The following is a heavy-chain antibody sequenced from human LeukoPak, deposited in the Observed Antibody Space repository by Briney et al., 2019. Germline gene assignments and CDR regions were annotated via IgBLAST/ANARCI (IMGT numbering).Heavy chain of an antibody. D-gene: IGHD3-10*01. CDR3: ARDLRLYYYGSGSRSPPGY. V-gene: IGHV3-21*01. J-gene: IGHJ4*02. CDR2: ISSSSSYI. Sequence: GGSLRLSCAASGFTFSSYSMNWVRQAPGKGLEWVSSISSSSSYIYYADSVKGRFTISRENAKNSLYLQMNSLRAEDTAVYYCARDLRLYYYGSGSRSPPGYWGQGTLVTVSS. CDR1: GFTFSSYS.